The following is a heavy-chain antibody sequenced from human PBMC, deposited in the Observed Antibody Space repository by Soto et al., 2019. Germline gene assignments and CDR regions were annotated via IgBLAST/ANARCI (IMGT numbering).Heavy chain of an antibody. CDR3: ARSGADSGWL. V-gene: IGHV4-61*01. CDR1: GGSVSSGRYY. D-gene: IGHD6-19*01. J-gene: IGHJ4*02. CDR2: IYYSGRT. Sequence: QVQLQESGPGLVKPSETLSLTCTVSGGSVSSGRYYWSWSRQPPGKGLEWIGYIYYSGRTSYNSSLKSRVTISVDTSKNQFSLKLSSVTAADTAIYYCARSGADSGWLGGQGTLVTVSS.